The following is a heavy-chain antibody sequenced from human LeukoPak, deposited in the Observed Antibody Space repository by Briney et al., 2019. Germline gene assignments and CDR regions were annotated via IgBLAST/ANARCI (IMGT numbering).Heavy chain of an antibody. J-gene: IGHJ4*02. Sequence: GGSLRLSCVASGFTFRSYGIHWVRQAPGKGLEWLAFIWYDEITKNYADSVKGRLTISRDNSKNTLYVQLNSLRPDDTAVYYCAKDSSDYYFDYWGQGTLVTVSS. CDR2: IWYDEITK. V-gene: IGHV3-30*02. CDR3: AKDSSDYYFDY. CDR1: GFTFRSYG. D-gene: IGHD3-22*01.